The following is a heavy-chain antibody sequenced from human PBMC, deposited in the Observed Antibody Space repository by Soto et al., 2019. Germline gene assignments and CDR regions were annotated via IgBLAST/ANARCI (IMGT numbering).Heavy chain of an antibody. V-gene: IGHV4-31*03. D-gene: IGHD2-2*01. CDR3: ARDRWYCSSTSCYAALGAFDI. CDR1: GGSNSRGGYY. Sequence: PSETLSLTCTVSGGSNSRGGYYWSWIRQHPGKGLEWIGYIYYSGSTYYNPSLKSRVTISVDTSKNQFSLKLSSVTAADTAVYYCARDRWYCSSTSCYAALGAFDIWGQGTMVTVSS. CDR2: IYYSGST. J-gene: IGHJ3*02.